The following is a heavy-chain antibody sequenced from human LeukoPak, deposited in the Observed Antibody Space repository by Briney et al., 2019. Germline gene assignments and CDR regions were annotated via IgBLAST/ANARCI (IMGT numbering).Heavy chain of an antibody. CDR3: ARVRIAAAGRGYFDF. CDR2: ISYDGSNK. Sequence: GGSLRLSCAASGFTFSSYAMHWVRQAPGKGLEWVAVISYDGSNKYYADSVKGRLTISRDNSKNTLYLQMNSLRAEDTAVYYCARVRIAAAGRGYFDFWGQGTLVTVSS. CDR1: GFTFSSYA. V-gene: IGHV3-30-3*01. D-gene: IGHD6-13*01. J-gene: IGHJ4*02.